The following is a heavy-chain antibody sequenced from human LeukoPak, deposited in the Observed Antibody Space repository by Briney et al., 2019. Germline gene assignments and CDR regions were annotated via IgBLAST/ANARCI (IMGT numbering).Heavy chain of an antibody. CDR3: AKDMDSSGWFDY. Sequence: PGGSLRLACAASGFTFSSYAMSRVRQAPGKGLEWVSAISGSGGSTYYADSVKGRFTISRDNSKNTLYLQMNSLRAEDTAVYYCAKDMDSSGWFDYWGQGTLVTVSS. CDR1: GFTFSSYA. D-gene: IGHD6-19*01. J-gene: IGHJ4*02. V-gene: IGHV3-23*01. CDR2: ISGSGGST.